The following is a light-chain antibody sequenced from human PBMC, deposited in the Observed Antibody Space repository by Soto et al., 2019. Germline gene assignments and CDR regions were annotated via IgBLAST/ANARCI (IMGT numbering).Light chain of an antibody. J-gene: IGLJ1*01. CDR2: GNI. V-gene: IGLV1-40*01. CDR3: QSYDSTLSARDV. CDR1: SSNIGADYD. Sequence: QSVLTQPPSVSGAPGQRVTISCTGSSSNIGADYDVHWYQQRPGTAPKLLILGNINRPSGFPDRFSGSKSGTSASLAITGLQAGDEGDYYCQSYDSTLSARDVFGTGTKLTVL.